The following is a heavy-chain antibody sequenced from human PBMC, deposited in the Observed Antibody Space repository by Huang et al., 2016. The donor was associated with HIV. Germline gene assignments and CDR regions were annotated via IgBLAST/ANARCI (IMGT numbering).Heavy chain of an antibody. CDR2: INHLGSS. D-gene: IGHD1-1*01. Sequence: QVHLEQWGAGLLESAETLSLTCAVYGGSLRDYYWSWLRQPPGKGLEWIGEINHLGSSNYNPSLRSRVSISVDGSKKQFSLKLKSVTDADTASYYCARDATTNPRGWFDPWGQGTLVTVSS. V-gene: IGHV4-34*02. J-gene: IGHJ5*02. CDR3: ARDATTNPRGWFDP. CDR1: GGSLRDYY.